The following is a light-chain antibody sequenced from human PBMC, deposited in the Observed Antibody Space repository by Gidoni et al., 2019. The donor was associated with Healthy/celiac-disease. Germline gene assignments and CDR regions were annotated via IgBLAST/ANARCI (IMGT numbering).Light chain of an antibody. CDR1: PSVSSSY. J-gene: IGKJ1*01. CDR3: QQYGSSQT. CDR2: GAS. Sequence: DIVLPQSPGTLSLSPGERATLSCRASPSVSSSYLDWYQQKPGQAPRHLIYGASSRATGIPDRFSGRGSGTDFTLTISRLEPEDFAVYYCQQYGSSQTFGQGTKVEIK. V-gene: IGKV3-20*01.